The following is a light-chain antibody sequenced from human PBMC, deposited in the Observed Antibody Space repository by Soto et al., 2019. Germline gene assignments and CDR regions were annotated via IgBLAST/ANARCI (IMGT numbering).Light chain of an antibody. V-gene: IGLV2-14*03. CDR2: DVS. Sequence: QSALTQPASVSGSPGQSITISCTGTSSDVGGYNYVSWYQHHPGKAPKLMIYDVSNRPLGVSNRFSGSKSGNTASLTISGLQAEDEADYYCSSYTTSSTYVFATGTKVTVL. J-gene: IGLJ1*01. CDR3: SSYTTSSTYV. CDR1: SSDVGGYNY.